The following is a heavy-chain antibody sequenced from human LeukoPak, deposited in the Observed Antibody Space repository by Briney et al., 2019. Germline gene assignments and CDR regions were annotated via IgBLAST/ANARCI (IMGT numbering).Heavy chain of an antibody. CDR2: IYHSGNT. CDR1: DDSVSSSRYY. Sequence: PSETLSLTCTVSDDSVSSSRYYWTWIRQPPGKGLEWIGYIYHSGNTNYNPSLKSRVTISVDTSKNQFSLNLRSVTAADTAVYYCARHALTGDDYFDYWGQGTLVTVSS. D-gene: IGHD7-27*01. CDR3: ARHALTGDDYFDY. V-gene: IGHV4-61*01. J-gene: IGHJ4*02.